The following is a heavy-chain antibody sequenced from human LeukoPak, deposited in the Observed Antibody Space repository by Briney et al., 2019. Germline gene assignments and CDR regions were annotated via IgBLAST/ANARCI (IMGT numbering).Heavy chain of an antibody. CDR2: ISSSSSTI. CDR1: GFTFSSYS. V-gene: IGHV3-48*01. CDR3: ARDHRM. J-gene: IGHJ3*02. Sequence: PGGSLRLSCAASGFTFSSYSMNWVRQAPGKGLEWVSYISSSSSTIYYADSVTGRFTISRDNAKNSLYLQMNGLRAEDAAVYYCARDHRMWGRRTMVTVS.